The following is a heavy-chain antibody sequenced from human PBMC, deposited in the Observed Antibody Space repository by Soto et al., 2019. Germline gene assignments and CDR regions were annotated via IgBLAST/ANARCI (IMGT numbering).Heavy chain of an antibody. CDR3: ASTTSSYYYDSSGYLEDAFDI. Sequence: ASVKVSCKASGYTFTSYYMHWVRQAPGQGLEWMGIINPSGGSTSYAQKFQGRVTMTRDTSTSTVYMELSSLRSEDTAVYYCASTTSSYYYDSSGYLEDAFDIWGQGTMVTVSS. J-gene: IGHJ3*02. V-gene: IGHV1-46*01. CDR2: INPSGGST. CDR1: GYTFTSYY. D-gene: IGHD3-22*01.